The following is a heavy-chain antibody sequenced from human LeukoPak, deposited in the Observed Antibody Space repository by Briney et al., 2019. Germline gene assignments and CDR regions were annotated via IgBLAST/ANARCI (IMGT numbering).Heavy chain of an antibody. V-gene: IGHV4-59*01. CDR1: GASIRSYY. J-gene: IGHJ3*02. CDR2: VYYSGNI. Sequence: PSETLSLTCSVSGASIRSYYWSWIRQPPGKGLEWIGYVYYSGNINYNPSLESRVTMSLDTSENQFSLNLSSVTAADTAVYYCARVHTVTGIGNHDAFDIWGQGTMVTVSS. CDR3: ARVHTVTGIGNHDAFDI. D-gene: IGHD6-19*01.